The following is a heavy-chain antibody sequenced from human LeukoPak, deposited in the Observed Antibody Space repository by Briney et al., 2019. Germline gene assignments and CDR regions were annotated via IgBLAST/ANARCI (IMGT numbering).Heavy chain of an antibody. Sequence: ASVKVSCKASGYTFTSYAMNWVRQAPGQGLEWMGWINTNTGNPTYAQGFTGRFVFSLDTSVSTAYPQISSLKAEDTAVYYCARGGPVEMATTPIDYWGQGTLVTVSS. CDR1: GYTFTSYA. D-gene: IGHD5-24*01. J-gene: IGHJ4*02. V-gene: IGHV7-4-1*02. CDR3: ARGGPVEMATTPIDY. CDR2: INTNTGNP.